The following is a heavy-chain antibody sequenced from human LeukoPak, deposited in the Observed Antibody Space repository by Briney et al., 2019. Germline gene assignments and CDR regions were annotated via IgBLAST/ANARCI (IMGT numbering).Heavy chain of an antibody. D-gene: IGHD3-22*01. J-gene: IGHJ5*02. CDR1: GFTFSSYA. CDR2: ISYDGSNK. Sequence: GGSLRLSCAASGFTFSSYAMHWVRQAPGKGLEWVAVISYDGSNKYYADSVKGRFTISRDNSKNTVDLQMSGLRAEDTATYYCAKPYYHDDSGSWGQGTRVTVSS. V-gene: IGHV3-30-3*02. CDR3: AKPYYHDDSGS.